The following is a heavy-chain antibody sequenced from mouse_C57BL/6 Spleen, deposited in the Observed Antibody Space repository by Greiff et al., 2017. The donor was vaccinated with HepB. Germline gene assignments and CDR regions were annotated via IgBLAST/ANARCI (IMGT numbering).Heavy chain of an antibody. Sequence: QVQLKESGAELVRPGASVTLSCKASGYTFTDYEMHWVKQTPVHGLEWIGALDPETGGTAYNQKFKGKAILTADKSSSTAYMELRSLTSEDSAVYYCTRQLYYGSSYGYAMDYWGQGTSVTVSS. CDR3: TRQLYYGSSYGYAMDY. CDR2: LDPETGGT. V-gene: IGHV1-15*01. J-gene: IGHJ4*01. CDR1: GYTFTDYE. D-gene: IGHD1-1*01.